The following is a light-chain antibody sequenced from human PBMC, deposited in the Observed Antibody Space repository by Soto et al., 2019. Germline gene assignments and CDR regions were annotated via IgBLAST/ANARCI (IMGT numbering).Light chain of an antibody. CDR2: GVS. CDR3: SSYTCIGTSV. CDR1: SSDVGGYNY. Sequence: QSALTQPASLSGSPGQSITISCTGASSDVGGYNYVSWYQQHPGKAPKLVIYGVSYRPSGVSHRFSGSKSGNTASLTISGLKAEDEADYYCSSYTCIGTSVSGTGTKLTVL. V-gene: IGLV2-14*01. J-gene: IGLJ1*01.